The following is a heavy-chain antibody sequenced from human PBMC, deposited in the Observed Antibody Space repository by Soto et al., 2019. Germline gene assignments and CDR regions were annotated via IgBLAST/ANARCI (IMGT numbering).Heavy chain of an antibody. J-gene: IGHJ4*02. CDR1: SGSISSSNW. D-gene: IGHD3-3*01. V-gene: IGHV4-4*02. CDR3: ARDQDQNDFWSGYYQD. Sequence: PSDTLSLTCAVSSGSISSSNWWSWVRQPPGKGLEWIGEIYHSGSTNYNPSLKSRVTISVDKSKNQFSLKLSSVTAADTAVYYCARDQDQNDFWSGYYQDWGQGTQVTVSS. CDR2: IYHSGST.